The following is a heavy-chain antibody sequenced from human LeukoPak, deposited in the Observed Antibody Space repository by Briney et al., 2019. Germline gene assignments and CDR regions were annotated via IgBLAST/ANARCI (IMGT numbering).Heavy chain of an antibody. Sequence: PSETLSLTCTVSGASISGSYWSWIRQPPGKGLEWIGYITYSGSTNYNPSFKSRVTMSVDVSKNQFSLKLRSVTAADTAVYYCARDNVFETNWFDPWGQGTLVTVSS. CDR3: ARDNVFETNWFDP. CDR2: ITYSGST. J-gene: IGHJ5*02. CDR1: GASISGSY. V-gene: IGHV4-59*01. D-gene: IGHD3-16*01.